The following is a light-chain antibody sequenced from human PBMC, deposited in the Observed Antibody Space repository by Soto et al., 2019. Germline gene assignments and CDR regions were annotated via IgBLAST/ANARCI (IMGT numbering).Light chain of an antibody. V-gene: IGKV1-27*01. J-gene: IGKJ1*01. CDR2: GVS. CDR3: QHYRSAQMT. Sequence: DIPMTQSPSSLSASVGDRVTITCRASQGVANYLGWYQQKPGKVPKALIYGVSTLQSGVPSRFSGSGSDTDFTLTISSLQPEDAATSYCQHYRSAQMTFGQGTKVEIK. CDR1: QGVANY.